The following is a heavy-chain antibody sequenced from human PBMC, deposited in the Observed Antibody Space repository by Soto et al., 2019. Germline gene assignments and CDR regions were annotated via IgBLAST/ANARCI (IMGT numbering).Heavy chain of an antibody. CDR3: ATGSSDSQHDFWLRRLSGYYMDV. Sequence: ASVNVSCQISGYALTVLSMHWVRQAPGKGLEWMGGFDPEGGETIYAQKFQGRVTMTEDTSTDTAYMELSSLRSEDTAVYYCATGSSDSQHDFWLRRLSGYYMDVWGKGTTVTVSS. V-gene: IGHV1-24*01. CDR1: GYALTVLS. CDR2: FDPEGGET. J-gene: IGHJ6*03. D-gene: IGHD3-3*01.